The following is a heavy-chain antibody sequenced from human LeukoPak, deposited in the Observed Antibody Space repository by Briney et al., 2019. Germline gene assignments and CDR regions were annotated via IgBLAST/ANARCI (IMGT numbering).Heavy chain of an antibody. CDR3: ARRVVVPAAMYYYYYMDV. CDR1: GYTFTSYY. Sequence: ASVKVSCKASGYTFTSYYMHWVRQAPGQGLEWMGIINPSGGSTSYAQKFQGRVTMTRDTSTSTVYMELSSLRSEDTAVYYCARRVVVPAAMYYYYYMDVWGKGTTVTVPS. J-gene: IGHJ6*03. CDR2: INPSGGST. D-gene: IGHD2-2*01. V-gene: IGHV1-46*01.